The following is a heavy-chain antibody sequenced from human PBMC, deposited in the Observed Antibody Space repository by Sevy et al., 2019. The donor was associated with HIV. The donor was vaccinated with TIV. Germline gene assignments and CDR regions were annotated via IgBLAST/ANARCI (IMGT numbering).Heavy chain of an antibody. J-gene: IGHJ4*02. CDR1: GGSISNSESY. V-gene: IGHV4-30-4*02. D-gene: IGHD5-12*01. CDR3: ANKRAYNHGPFDY. CDR2: IHHSGGT. Sequence: SETLSLTCTVSGGSISNSESYWSWIRQVPGKGLEWIGYIHHSGGTYYNPFLESRVGMSVDTAEKQFALTLNFMTEADTAVYYCANKRAYNHGPFDYWGPGILVTVSS.